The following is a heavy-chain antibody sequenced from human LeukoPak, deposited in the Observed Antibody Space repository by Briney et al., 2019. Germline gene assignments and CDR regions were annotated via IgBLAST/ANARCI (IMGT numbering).Heavy chain of an antibody. J-gene: IGHJ3*01. CDR2: ISGSGGST. V-gene: IGHV3-23*01. CDR3: AGRGNGDSF. Sequence: GGSLRLSCAASGFTFSSYAMSWVRQAPGKGLEWVSAISGSGGSTYYADSVKGRFTISRDNAKNTVFLQMSSLRAEDTAVYYCAGRGNGDSFWGQGTMVTVSS. D-gene: IGHD4-17*01. CDR1: GFTFSSYA.